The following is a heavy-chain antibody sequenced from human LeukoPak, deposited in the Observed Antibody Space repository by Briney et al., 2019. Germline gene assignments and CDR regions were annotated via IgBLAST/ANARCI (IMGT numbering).Heavy chain of an antibody. J-gene: IGHJ1*01. V-gene: IGHV4-61*02. CDR1: GGSISSGSYY. CDR3: ARVEYGGNHPYFQH. Sequence: SETLSLTCTVSGGSISSGSYYWSWIRQPAGKGLEWIGRIYTSGSTNYNPSLKSRVTISVDTSKNQFSLKLSSVTAADTAVYYCARVEYGGNHPYFQHWGQGTLVTVSS. D-gene: IGHD4-23*01. CDR2: IYTSGST.